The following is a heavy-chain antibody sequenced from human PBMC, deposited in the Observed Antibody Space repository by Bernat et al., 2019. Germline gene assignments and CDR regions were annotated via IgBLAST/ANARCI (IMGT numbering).Heavy chain of an antibody. V-gene: IGHV3-72*01. Sequence: EVQLVESGGGLVQPGGSLRLSCVVSGLILSDQYMDWVRQAPGKGLEWVVPSRNKANSYTTEYAASVQVRFTSSSDDSKKSLYLQMNSLKTEDTAVYYCGRVRSNGRGDLDVWGQGTTVIVSS. D-gene: IGHD2-21*01. CDR3: GRVRSNGRGDLDV. CDR1: GLILSDQY. CDR2: SRNKANSYTT. J-gene: IGHJ6*02.